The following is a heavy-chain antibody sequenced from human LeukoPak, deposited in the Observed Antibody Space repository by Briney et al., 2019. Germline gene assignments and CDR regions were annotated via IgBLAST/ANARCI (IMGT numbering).Heavy chain of an antibody. J-gene: IGHJ4*02. D-gene: IGHD2-15*01. CDR1: GGSISSDDYY. V-gene: IGHV4-30-4*01. CDR2: IYNSGST. CDR3: ARTPSGGIWDFDS. Sequence: PSQTLSLTCTVSGGSISSDDYYWSWIRQPPGEGLEWIGYIYNSGSTYYNPSLKSRVTISVDTSKNQFSLRLSSVTAADTAVYDCARTPSGGIWDFDSWGQGTLVTVSA.